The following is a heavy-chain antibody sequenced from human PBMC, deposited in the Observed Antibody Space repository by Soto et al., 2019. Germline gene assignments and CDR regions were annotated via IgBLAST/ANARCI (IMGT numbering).Heavy chain of an antibody. V-gene: IGHV3-11*06. Sequence: GRFTVYRDNAKNSLFLQMNSLRAEDTAVYYCATERAEGAAIAYWGQGTLVTVSS. J-gene: IGHJ4*02. D-gene: IGHD1-26*01. CDR3: ATERAEGAAIAY.